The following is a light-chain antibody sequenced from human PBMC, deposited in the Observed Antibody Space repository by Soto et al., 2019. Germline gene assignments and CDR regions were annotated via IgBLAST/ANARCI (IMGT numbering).Light chain of an antibody. J-gene: IGLJ2*01. CDR1: SSDVGSYNR. CDR2: EVS. V-gene: IGLV2-18*02. CDR3: SSYTSSSTVV. Sequence: QSALTQPPSVSGSPGQSVTISCTGTSSDVGSYNRVSWYQQPPGTAPKLMIYEVSNRASGVPDRFSGSKSGNTASLTISGLQAEDEADYYCSSYTSSSTVVFGGGTQLTVL.